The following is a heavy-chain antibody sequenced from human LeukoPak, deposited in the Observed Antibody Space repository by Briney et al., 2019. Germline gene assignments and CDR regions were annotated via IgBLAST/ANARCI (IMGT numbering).Heavy chain of an antibody. CDR2: IKSKTDGGTT. CDR3: TVVKYQLPFH. CDR1: GFTFTTYW. D-gene: IGHD2-2*01. Sequence: PGESLRLSCAASGFTFTTYWMTWVRQAPGKGLEWVGLIKSKTDGGTTDYAAPVKGRFTISRDDSKNTLYLQMGSLKTEDSAVYYCTVVKYQLPFHWGQGTLGTVSS. V-gene: IGHV3-15*01. J-gene: IGHJ4*02.